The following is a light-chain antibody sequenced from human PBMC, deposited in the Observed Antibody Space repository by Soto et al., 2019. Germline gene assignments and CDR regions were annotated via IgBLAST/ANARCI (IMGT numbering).Light chain of an antibody. CDR3: QQYGTSIT. CDR1: QSVNNNY. J-gene: IGKJ5*01. CDR2: GAS. V-gene: IGKV3-20*01. Sequence: EIVLTQSPATLSLSPGERATISCRASQSVNNNYIAWYQQKPGQAPRPLIFGASSRSTGISARISGSGSGTDFTLTISRLQPEDFAVYYCQQYGTSITFGQGTRLEIK.